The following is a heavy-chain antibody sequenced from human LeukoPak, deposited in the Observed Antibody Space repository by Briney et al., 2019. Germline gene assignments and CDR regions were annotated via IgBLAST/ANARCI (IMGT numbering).Heavy chain of an antibody. J-gene: IGHJ5*02. V-gene: IGHV1-2*02. Sequence: ASVKVSCKASGYTFTGYYMHWVRQAPGQGLEWLGWINPNSGGTNYAQKFQGRVTMTRDTSIGTAYMELSRLRSDDTAVYYCARESGLSYCGGDCYNWFDPWGQGTLVTVSS. CDR1: GYTFTGYY. CDR3: ARESGLSYCGGDCYNWFDP. CDR2: INPNSGGT. D-gene: IGHD2-21*02.